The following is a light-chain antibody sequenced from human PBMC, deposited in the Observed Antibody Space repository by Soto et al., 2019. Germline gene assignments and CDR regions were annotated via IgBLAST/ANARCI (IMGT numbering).Light chain of an antibody. CDR3: NSYTGSSTYV. J-gene: IGLJ1*01. CDR2: DVT. V-gene: IGLV2-14*03. CDR1: SSDVGGFNY. Sequence: QSALTQPASVSGSPGQSITISCTGTSSDVGGFNYDSWYQQHPGKAPKLMIYDVTNRPSGVSYRFSGSKSGNTASLTISGLQAEDEADYYCNSYTGSSTYVFGTGTKLTVL.